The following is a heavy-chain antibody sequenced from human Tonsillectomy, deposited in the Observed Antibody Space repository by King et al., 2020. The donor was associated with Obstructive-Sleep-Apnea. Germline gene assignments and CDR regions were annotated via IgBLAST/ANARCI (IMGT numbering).Heavy chain of an antibody. CDR3: ARGGGRFSDY. V-gene: IGHV3-7*03. Sequence: EVQLVESGGGLVQPGGSLRLSCAASGFTFSSYWMSWVRQAPGKGLDWVANMNEDGSGKYYVDSVEGRFTISRDNAKNSLYLQMSSLRVEDTAVYYCARGGGRFSDYWGQGTLVTVSS. CDR1: GFTFSSYW. CDR2: MNEDGSGK. D-gene: IGHD3-10*01. J-gene: IGHJ4*02.